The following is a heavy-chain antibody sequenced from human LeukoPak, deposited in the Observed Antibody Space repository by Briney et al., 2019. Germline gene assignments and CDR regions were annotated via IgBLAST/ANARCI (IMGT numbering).Heavy chain of an antibody. D-gene: IGHD3-10*01. CDR1: GFTFSNAW. Sequence: GGSLRLSCAASGFTFSNAWMSWVRQAPGKGLEWVGRIKSKTDGGTTDYAAPVKGRFTISRDDSKNTLYLQMNSLKTEDTAVYYCTTVGSGSYYLYYYYMDVWGKGSTVTVSS. J-gene: IGHJ6*03. CDR3: TTVGSGSYYLYYYYMDV. V-gene: IGHV3-15*01. CDR2: IKSKTDGGTT.